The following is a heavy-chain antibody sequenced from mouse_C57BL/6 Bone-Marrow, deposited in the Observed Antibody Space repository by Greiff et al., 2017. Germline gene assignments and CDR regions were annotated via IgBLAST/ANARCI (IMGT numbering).Heavy chain of an antibody. V-gene: IGHV1-5*01. J-gene: IGHJ4*01. CDR2: IYPGNSDT. CDR3: TRDDGYLPWGDY. D-gene: IGHD2-3*01. Sequence: VQLQQSGTVLARPGASVKMSCKTSGYTFTSYWMHWVKQRPGQGLEWIGAIYPGNSDTSYNQKFKGKAKLTAVTSASTAYMELSSLTNEDSAVYYCTRDDGYLPWGDYWGQGTSVTVSS. CDR1: GYTFTSYW.